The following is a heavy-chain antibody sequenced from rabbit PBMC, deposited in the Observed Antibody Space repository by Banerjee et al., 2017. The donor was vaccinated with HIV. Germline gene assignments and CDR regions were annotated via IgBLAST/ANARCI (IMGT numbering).Heavy chain of an antibody. CDR2: INTSSGNT. Sequence: QSLVESGGDLVKPGASLTLTCKASGFSFSSSYWISWVRQAPGKGLEWIGCINTSSGNTVCASWANGLFTFAKPSSPTLILQLTILPAAATATYFGARVPPASSVECLDLWGQGTLVTVS. J-gene: IGHJ3*01. CDR1: GFSFSSSYW. V-gene: IGHV1S40*01. D-gene: IGHD3-1*01. CDR3: ARVPPASSVECLDL.